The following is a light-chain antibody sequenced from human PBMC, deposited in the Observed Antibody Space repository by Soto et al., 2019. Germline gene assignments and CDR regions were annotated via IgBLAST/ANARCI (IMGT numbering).Light chain of an antibody. CDR3: SSYTSTSCYV. Sequence: QSALTQPASVSGSPGQSITLSCTGTSSDVGGYNCVSWYQQYPGKAPKLMIHDVTNRPSGVSNRFSGSKSGNPASLTISGLQAEDEADYYCSSYTSTSCYVFGTGTKLTVL. V-gene: IGLV2-14*01. CDR2: DVT. J-gene: IGLJ1*01. CDR1: SSDVGGYNC.